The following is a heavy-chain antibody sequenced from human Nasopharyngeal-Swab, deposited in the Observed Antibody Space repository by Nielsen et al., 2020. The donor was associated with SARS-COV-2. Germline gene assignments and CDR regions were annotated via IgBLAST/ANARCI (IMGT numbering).Heavy chain of an antibody. J-gene: IGHJ4*02. V-gene: IGHV5-10-1*01. Sequence: GESLKISCKGSGYTFTSYWINWVRQMPGRGLEWMGRLAPSDSTTDYNPSFQGHVTISVDKSISTAFLQWNSLKASDSAMYYCARHSDVMGSVYWGQGTPVTVTS. CDR1: GYTFTSYW. D-gene: IGHD3-16*01. CDR2: LAPSDSTT. CDR3: ARHSDVMGSVY.